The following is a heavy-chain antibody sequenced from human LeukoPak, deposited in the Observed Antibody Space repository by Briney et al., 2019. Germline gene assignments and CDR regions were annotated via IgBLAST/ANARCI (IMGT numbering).Heavy chain of an antibody. CDR2: ISSSSSYT. CDR1: GFTFSDYY. CDR3: AREWIPYSRDDY. D-gene: IGHD6-13*01. J-gene: IGHJ4*02. V-gene: IGHV3-11*06. Sequence: PGGSLRLSCAACGFTFSDYYMSWIRQAPGKGLEWVSYISSSSSYTNYADSVKGRFTISRDNAKNSLYLQMNSLGADDTAVYYCAREWIPYSRDDYWGQGTLVTVSS.